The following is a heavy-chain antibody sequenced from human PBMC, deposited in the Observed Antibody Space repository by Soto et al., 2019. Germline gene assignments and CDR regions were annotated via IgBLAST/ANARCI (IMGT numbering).Heavy chain of an antibody. D-gene: IGHD3-3*01. CDR1: GDSVSSNRVA. J-gene: IGHJ3*02. Sequence: PSPTLSLTCAISGDSVSSNRVAWYWIRQSPSRGLEWLGRTYYRSKWYNDYGVTVKGRVTINPDTSKNQFSLQLNSVTPEDTAVYYCARGRFNAFGIWGQGKMVTVSS. CDR3: ARGRFNAFGI. V-gene: IGHV6-1*01. CDR2: TYYRSKWYN.